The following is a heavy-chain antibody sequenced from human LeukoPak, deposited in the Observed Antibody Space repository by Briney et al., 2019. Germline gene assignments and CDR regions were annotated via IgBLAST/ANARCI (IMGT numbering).Heavy chain of an antibody. D-gene: IGHD6-13*01. J-gene: IGHJ6*03. Sequence: GGSLRLSCAASGFTFSSYAMDWVRQAPGKGLEWVAVISYDGSNKNYADSVKGRFTISRDNSKNTLYLQMNSLRTEDTAVYYCAKDHSSSPNYMDVWGKGTTVTVSS. CDR2: ISYDGSNK. CDR3: AKDHSSSPNYMDV. V-gene: IGHV3-30-3*01. CDR1: GFTFSSYA.